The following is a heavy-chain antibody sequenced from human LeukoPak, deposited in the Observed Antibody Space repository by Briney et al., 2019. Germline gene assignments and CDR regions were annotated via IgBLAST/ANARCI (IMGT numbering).Heavy chain of an antibody. D-gene: IGHD2-2*01. CDR3: ARVAYAVAVV. V-gene: IGHV6-1*01. J-gene: IGHJ4*02. CDR2: TYYRSKWKN. Sequence: SQTLSLTCAISGDSVSSNIAAWSWVRQSPSRGLEWLGRTYYRSKWKNDYAESVKSRINISPDTSKNQFSLQLNSVTPEDTAVYYCARVAYAVAVVWGQGTRVTVSS. CDR1: GDSVSSNIAA.